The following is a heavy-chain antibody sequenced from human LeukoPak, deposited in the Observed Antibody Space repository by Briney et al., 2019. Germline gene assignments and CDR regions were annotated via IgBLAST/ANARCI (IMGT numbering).Heavy chain of an antibody. CDR3: ARGYGDFRVEGRYFHS. V-gene: IGHV4-59*01. D-gene: IGHD4-17*01. Sequence: SETLFLTCTVSDGSITNYDWSWVRQPPGKGLEFIGHVHYSGTANYNPSLRSRVTISIDTSKKHFFLKLKSVTAADTAVYYCARGYGDFRVEGRYFHSWGQGTLVTVSS. CDR1: DGSITNYD. CDR2: VHYSGTA. J-gene: IGHJ4*02.